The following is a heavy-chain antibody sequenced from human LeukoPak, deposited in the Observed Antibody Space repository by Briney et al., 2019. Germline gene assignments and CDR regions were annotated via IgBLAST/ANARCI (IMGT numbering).Heavy chain of an antibody. CDR2: INTNTGNP. Sequence: ASVKVSCKASGYTFTSYAMNWVRQAPGQGLEWMGWINTNTGNPTYAQGFTGRFVFPLDTSVSTAYLQISSLKAEDTAVYYCARPDSSGYPSLYYYYGMDVWGQGTTVTVSS. CDR3: ARPDSSGYPSLYYYYGMDV. J-gene: IGHJ6*02. V-gene: IGHV7-4-1*02. CDR1: GYTFTSYA. D-gene: IGHD3-22*01.